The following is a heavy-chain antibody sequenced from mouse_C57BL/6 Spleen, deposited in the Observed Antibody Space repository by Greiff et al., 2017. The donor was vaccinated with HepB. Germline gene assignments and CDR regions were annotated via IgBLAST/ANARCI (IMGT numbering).Heavy chain of an antibody. CDR3: TRSIYYDYDGPYFDV. V-gene: IGHV6-6*01. CDR1: GFTFSDAW. Sequence: EVQGVESGGGLVQPGGSMKLSCAASGFTFSDAWMDWVRQSPEKGLEWVAEIRNKANNHATYYAESVKGRFTISRDDSKSSVYLQMNSLRAEDTGIYYCTRSIYYDYDGPYFDVWGTGTTVTVSS. D-gene: IGHD2-4*01. J-gene: IGHJ1*03. CDR2: IRNKANNHAT.